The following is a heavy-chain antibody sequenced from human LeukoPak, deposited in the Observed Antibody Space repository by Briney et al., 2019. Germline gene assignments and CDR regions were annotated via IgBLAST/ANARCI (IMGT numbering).Heavy chain of an antibody. CDR1: GGSISSYY. CDR3: ARGAEVDCSGGSCYVRNWFDP. CDR2: FYYSGST. V-gene: IGHV4-59*01. J-gene: IGHJ5*02. Sequence: PSETLSLTCTVSGGSISSYYWSWIRQPPGKGLEWIGYFYYSGSTNYNPSLKSRVTISVDTSKNQFSLKLSSVTAADTAVYYCARGAEVDCSGGSCYVRNWFDPWGQGTLVTVSS. D-gene: IGHD2-15*01.